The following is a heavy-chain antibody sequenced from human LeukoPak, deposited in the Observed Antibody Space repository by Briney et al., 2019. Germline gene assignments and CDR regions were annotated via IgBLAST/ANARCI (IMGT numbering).Heavy chain of an antibody. D-gene: IGHD3-9*01. V-gene: IGHV1-2*02. J-gene: IGHJ5*02. CDR2: INPNSGGT. Sequence: ASVKVSCKASGYTFTGYYMHWVRQAPGQGLEWMGWINPNSGGTNYAQKFQGRVTMTRNTSISTAYMELSSLRSEDTAVYYCARIDILTTTYGFDPWGQGTLVTVSS. CDR1: GYTFTGYY. CDR3: ARIDILTTTYGFDP.